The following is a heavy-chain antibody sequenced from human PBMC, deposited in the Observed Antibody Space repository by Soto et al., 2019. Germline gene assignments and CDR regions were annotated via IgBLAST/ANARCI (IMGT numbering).Heavy chain of an antibody. Sequence: SETLSLTCSVSGDSISNLDYFCAWIRQPPGQSLEYIGYIYKSATTYYNPSFESRVAISVDTSKGQFSLNVTSVTAADTAVYFCARGRYCLTGRCFPNWFDSWGQGALVTVYS. CDR1: GDSISNLDYF. D-gene: IGHD7-27*01. CDR2: IYKSATT. J-gene: IGHJ5*01. V-gene: IGHV4-30-4*01. CDR3: ARGRYCLTGRCFPNWFDS.